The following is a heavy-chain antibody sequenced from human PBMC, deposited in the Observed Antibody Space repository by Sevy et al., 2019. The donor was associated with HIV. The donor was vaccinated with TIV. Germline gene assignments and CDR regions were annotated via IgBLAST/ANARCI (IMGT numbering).Heavy chain of an antibody. D-gene: IGHD2-2*01. CDR3: ARSTNSAALDY. Sequence: GGSLRLSCAVSGFTFSSYWMSWVRQAPGKGLEWVANIKQDGGAQYYVDSVKGRFAISRDTAKNSLFLQMNSLRVEDTAVYYCARSTNSAALDYWGQGTPVTVSS. CDR1: GFTFSSYW. J-gene: IGHJ4*02. V-gene: IGHV3-7*01. CDR2: IKQDGGAQ.